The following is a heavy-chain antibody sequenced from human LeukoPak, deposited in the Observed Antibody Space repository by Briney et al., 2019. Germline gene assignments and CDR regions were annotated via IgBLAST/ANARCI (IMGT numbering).Heavy chain of an antibody. V-gene: IGHV3-23*01. CDR2: VSGSGGTT. Sequence: GGSLRLSCAASGFTFSSYAMNWVRQAPGRGLEWVSGVSGSGGTTYYADSVKGRFTISRDNSKNTLYLKMNSLRAEDTAVYYCANGNRCTSPNCLGYYYFYMDVWGKGTTVTVSS. D-gene: IGHD2-8*01. J-gene: IGHJ6*03. CDR1: GFTFSSYA. CDR3: ANGNRCTSPNCLGYYYFYMDV.